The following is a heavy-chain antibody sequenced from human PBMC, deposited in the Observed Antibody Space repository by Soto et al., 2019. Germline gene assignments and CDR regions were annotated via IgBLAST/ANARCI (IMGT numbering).Heavy chain of an antibody. Sequence: ASVKVSCKASGYTFTSYGISWVRQAPGQGLEWMGWISAYNGNTNYAQKLQGRVTMTTDTSTSTAYMELRSLRSDDTAVYYCARDSDIVVVPADQRYYYYYYMDVWGKGTTVTVSS. D-gene: IGHD2-2*01. V-gene: IGHV1-18*01. CDR3: ARDSDIVVVPADQRYYYYYYMDV. CDR1: GYTFTSYG. J-gene: IGHJ6*03. CDR2: ISAYNGNT.